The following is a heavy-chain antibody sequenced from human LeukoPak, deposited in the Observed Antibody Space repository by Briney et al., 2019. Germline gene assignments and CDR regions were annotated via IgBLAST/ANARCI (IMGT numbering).Heavy chain of an antibody. D-gene: IGHD3-10*01. CDR2: IYPGDSDT. J-gene: IGHJ4*02. V-gene: IGHV5-51*01. CDR3: ARRAVGSGSWEYYFDY. Sequence: GESLKISCKGSGYSFTSYWIGWVRQMPGKGLEWMGIIYPGDSDTRYSPSSQGQVTISADKSISTAYLQWSSLKASDTAMYYCARRAVGSGSWEYYFDYWGQGTLVTVSS. CDR1: GYSFTSYW.